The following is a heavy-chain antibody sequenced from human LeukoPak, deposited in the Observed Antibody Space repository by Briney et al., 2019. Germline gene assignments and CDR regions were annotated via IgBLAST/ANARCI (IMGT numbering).Heavy chain of an antibody. J-gene: IGHJ5*02. CDR3: AKGSGYGYGYFWFDP. CDR2: ISGSGGST. CDR1: GFTFSSYA. D-gene: IGHD5-18*01. Sequence: GGSLRLSCAASGFTFSSYAMSWVRQAPGKGLEWVSAISGSGGSTYYADSVKGRFTISRDNSKNTLYLQMNSLRAEDTAVYYCAKGSGYGYGYFWFDPWGQGTLVTVSS. V-gene: IGHV3-23*01.